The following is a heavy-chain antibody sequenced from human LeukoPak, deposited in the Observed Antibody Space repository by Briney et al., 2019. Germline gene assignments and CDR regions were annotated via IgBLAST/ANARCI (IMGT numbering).Heavy chain of an antibody. V-gene: IGHV1-24*01. CDR3: ATVVGYSGNDESWGQDDES. D-gene: IGHD5-12*01. CDR2: FDPEEGDT. CDR1: GYTLTELS. Sequence: ASVKVSCKVSGYTLTELSMHWVRQVPGKGLDWMGDFDPEEGDTIYAQKFQGRVTMTEDTSTNTAHMELSSLRSEDTAVYYCATVVGYSGNDESWGQDDESWGQGTLVIVSS. J-gene: IGHJ5*02.